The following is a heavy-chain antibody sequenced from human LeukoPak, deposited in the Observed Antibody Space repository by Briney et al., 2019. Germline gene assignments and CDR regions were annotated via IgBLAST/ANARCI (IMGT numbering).Heavy chain of an antibody. CDR3: ARDYCTRGGDCYKEDLFDP. Sequence: ASVKVSCKASGYTFAIYGISWVRQAPGQGLEWMAWISPYDGDTNYAQNFEGRVTMTTETSTSTAYMELRSLRSDDTAIYYCARDYCTRGGDCYKEDLFDPWGQGTLVTVPS. V-gene: IGHV1-18*01. CDR2: ISPYDGDT. D-gene: IGHD2-21*02. J-gene: IGHJ5*02. CDR1: GYTFAIYG.